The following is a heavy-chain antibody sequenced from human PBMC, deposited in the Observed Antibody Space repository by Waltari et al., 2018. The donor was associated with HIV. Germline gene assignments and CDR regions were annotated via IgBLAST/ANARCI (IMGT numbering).Heavy chain of an antibody. J-gene: IGHJ4*02. Sequence: EVQLVESGGGLVQTGGSLRLSCVVSGFPFNTFSMKWVRQAPGKGLELVSSISSTSSFIYYADSVKGRFTISRDNGKNSLYLQINNLRVEDTAVYYCASEDFWSGPHNWGQGTLVTVSS. CDR2: ISSTSSFI. D-gene: IGHD3-3*01. V-gene: IGHV3-21*01. CDR1: GFPFNTFS. CDR3: ASEDFWSGPHN.